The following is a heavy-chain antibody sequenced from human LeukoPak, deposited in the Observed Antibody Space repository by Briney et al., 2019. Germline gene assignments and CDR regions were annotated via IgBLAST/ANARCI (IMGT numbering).Heavy chain of an antibody. CDR3: ARGRIVAIYFDY. Sequence: ASVKVSCKASGYTFTGYYMHWVRQAPGQGLEWMGGIIPIFGTANYAQKFQGRVTITADESTSTAYMELSSLRSEDTAVYYCARGRIVAIYFDYWGQGTLVTVSS. CDR2: IIPIFGTA. V-gene: IGHV1-69*13. CDR1: GYTFTGYY. J-gene: IGHJ4*02. D-gene: IGHD5-12*01.